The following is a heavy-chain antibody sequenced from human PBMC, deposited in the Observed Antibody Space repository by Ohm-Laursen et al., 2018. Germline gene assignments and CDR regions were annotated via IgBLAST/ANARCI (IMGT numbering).Heavy chain of an antibody. CDR1: GFTFSSYG. CDR3: ARDRGYGDYVSAFDY. CDR2: ISYDGSNK. V-gene: IGHV3-30*03. J-gene: IGHJ4*02. D-gene: IGHD4-17*01. Sequence: SLRLSCTASGFTFSSYGMHWVRQAPGKGLEWVAVISYDGSNKYYADSVKGRFTISRDNAKNSLYLQMNSLRAEDTAVYYCARDRGYGDYVSAFDYWGQGTLVTVSS.